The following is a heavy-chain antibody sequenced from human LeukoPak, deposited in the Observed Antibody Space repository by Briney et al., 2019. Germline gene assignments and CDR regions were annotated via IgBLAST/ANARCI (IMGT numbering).Heavy chain of an antibody. CDR2: ILGSDGST. V-gene: IGHV3-23*01. D-gene: IGHD3-3*01. J-gene: IGHJ4*02. Sequence: PGGSLRLSCAASGFTFSSYAITSVRQAPGKWLEWVSAILGSDGSTYYAASVTGRFTISRDNSKTTLYLQMSSLRADDTAVYYCAKDGYDFWSGYQIDFWGQGTLVTVSS. CDR3: AKDGYDFWSGYQIDF. CDR1: GFTFSSYA.